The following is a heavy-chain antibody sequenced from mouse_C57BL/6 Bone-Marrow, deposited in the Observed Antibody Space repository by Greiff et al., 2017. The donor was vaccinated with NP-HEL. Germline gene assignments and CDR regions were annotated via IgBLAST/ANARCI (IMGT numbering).Heavy chain of an antibody. CDR1: GYTFTSYW. CDR3: ARGGV. Sequence: QVQLKQPGAELVMPGASVKLSCKASGYTFTSYWMHWVKQRPGQGLEWIGEIDPSDSYTNYNQKFKGKSTLTVDKSSSTAYMQLSSLTSEDSAVYYCARGGVWGTGTTVTVTS. CDR2: IDPSDSYT. V-gene: IGHV1-69*01. D-gene: IGHD1-1*02. J-gene: IGHJ1*03.